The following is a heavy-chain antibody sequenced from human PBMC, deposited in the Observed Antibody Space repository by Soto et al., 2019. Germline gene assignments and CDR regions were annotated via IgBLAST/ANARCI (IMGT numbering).Heavy chain of an antibody. Sequence: SQPLSLTCAISGDSVSSNSAAWNWIRQSPSRGLEWLGRTYYRSKWYNDYAVSVKSRITINPDTSKNQFSLQLNSVTPEDTAVYYCARIAVAGTDSYYYGMNVWGQVTTVTFSS. CDR3: ARIAVAGTDSYYYGMNV. CDR2: TYYRSKWYN. J-gene: IGHJ6*02. V-gene: IGHV6-1*01. D-gene: IGHD6-19*01. CDR1: GDSVSSNSAA.